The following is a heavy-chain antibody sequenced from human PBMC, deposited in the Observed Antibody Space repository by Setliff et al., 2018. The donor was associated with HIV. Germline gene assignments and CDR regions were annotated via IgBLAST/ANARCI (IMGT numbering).Heavy chain of an antibody. V-gene: IGHV4-59*01. CDR3: ARDNPSAHWFDP. CDR2: IYFSGGT. J-gene: IGHJ5*02. Sequence: SLTCTVSGVSITSYYWSWVRQSPGKGLQWIGYIYFSGGTHYNPSLKSRVTISIDRSKNQFSLKLSSVTPADTAIYYCARDNPSAHWFDPWGHGTLVTVSS. CDR1: GVSITSYY.